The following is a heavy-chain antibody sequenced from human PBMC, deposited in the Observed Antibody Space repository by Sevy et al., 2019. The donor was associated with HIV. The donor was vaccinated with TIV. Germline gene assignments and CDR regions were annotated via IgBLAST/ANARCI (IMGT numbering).Heavy chain of an antibody. Sequence: KQSQTLSLTCAISGDSVSSNSAAWNWIRQSPSRGLEWLGRTYYRSKWYNDYAVSVKSRITINPDTSKKQFSLQLNSVTPEDTAVYYCASSNANYYDSSGYYTTGYYYGMDVWGQGTTVTVSS. CDR2: TYYRSKWYN. CDR3: ASSNANYYDSSGYYTTGYYYGMDV. D-gene: IGHD3-22*01. CDR1: GDSVSSNSAA. J-gene: IGHJ6*02. V-gene: IGHV6-1*01.